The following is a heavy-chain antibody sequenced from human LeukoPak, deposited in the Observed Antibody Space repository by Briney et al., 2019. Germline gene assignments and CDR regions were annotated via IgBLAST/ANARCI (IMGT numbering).Heavy chain of an antibody. CDR1: GFTFGSFS. D-gene: IGHD3-10*01. CDR2: ISGSGETT. V-gene: IGHV3-23*01. CDR3: AKKIDSGSYPLDY. Sequence: GGSLRLSCAASGFTFGSFSMSWVRPAPGKGLEWVSVISGSGETTFYADSVRGRFTISRDNSKSTLYLQMTSLRAEDTGVYYCAKKIDSGSYPLDYWGQGTLVTISS. J-gene: IGHJ4*02.